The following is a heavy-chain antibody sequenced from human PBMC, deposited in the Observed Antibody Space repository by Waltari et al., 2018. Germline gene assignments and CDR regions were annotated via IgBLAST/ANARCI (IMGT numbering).Heavy chain of an antibody. Sequence: QVQLVQSGAEVKKPGSSVQVSCKASGGTFSRYAIRGVGQAPGQGLEWMGGIIPIFGTANYAQKFQGRVTITADESTSTAYMELSSLRSEDTAVYYCARDHIRGLWEDNWFDPWGQGTLVTVSS. CDR3: ARDHIRGLWEDNWFDP. CDR1: GGTFSRYA. CDR2: IIPIFGTA. D-gene: IGHD5-18*01. J-gene: IGHJ5*02. V-gene: IGHV1-69*01.